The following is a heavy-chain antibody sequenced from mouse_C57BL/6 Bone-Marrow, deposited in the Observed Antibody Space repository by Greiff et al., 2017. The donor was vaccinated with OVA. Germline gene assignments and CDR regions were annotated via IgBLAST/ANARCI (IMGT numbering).Heavy chain of an antibody. CDR2: INPGSGGT. D-gene: IGHD2-1*01. Sequence: QVQLQQSGAELVRPGPSVKVSCKASGYAFTNYLIEWVKQRPGQGLEWIGVINPGSGGTNYNEKFKGKATLTADKSSSTAYMQLSSLTSEDSAVYFCARWYYGNSYWYFDVWGTGTTVTVSS. V-gene: IGHV1-54*01. J-gene: IGHJ1*03. CDR3: ARWYYGNSYWYFDV. CDR1: GYAFTNYL.